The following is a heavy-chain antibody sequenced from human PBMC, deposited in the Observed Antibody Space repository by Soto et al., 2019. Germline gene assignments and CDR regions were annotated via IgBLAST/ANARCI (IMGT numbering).Heavy chain of an antibody. V-gene: IGHV4-4*07. CDR1: SGSISGYY. D-gene: IGHD4-17*01. CDR2: IYISGNT. J-gene: IGHJ4*02. CDR3: ARHYGDPHFFEN. Sequence: SETLSLTCNVSSGSISGYYWSWIRQPAGKGLEWIGRIYISGNTKYNPSLQNRVSMSLDSSKKQFSLSLRSVTAADTAVYYCARHYGDPHFFENWGQGKLVTVSS.